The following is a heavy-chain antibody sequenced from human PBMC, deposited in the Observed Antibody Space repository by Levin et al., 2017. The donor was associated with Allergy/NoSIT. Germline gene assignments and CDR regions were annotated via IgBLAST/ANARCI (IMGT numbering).Heavy chain of an antibody. CDR3: ARRDGYNAPFDY. D-gene: IGHD5-24*01. J-gene: IGHJ4*02. CDR1: GFSLSTNGMC. Sequence: ASGPTLVKPTQTLTLTCTFSGFSLSTNGMCVSWIRQPPGKALEWLALIDWDDDKYYSTSLKTRLTISKDTSKNQVVLTMTNMDPVDTATYFCARRDGYNAPFDYWGQGTLVTVSS. V-gene: IGHV2-70*01. CDR2: IDWDDDK.